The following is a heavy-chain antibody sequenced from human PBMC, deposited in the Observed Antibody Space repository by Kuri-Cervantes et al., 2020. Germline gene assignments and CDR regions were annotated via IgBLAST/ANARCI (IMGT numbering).Heavy chain of an antibody. V-gene: IGHV3-21*04. D-gene: IGHD6-13*01. CDR3: AKDREIAAAGMRGWFDP. CDR2: ISSSSSYI. J-gene: IGHJ5*02. Sequence: GGSLRLSCAASGFAFSKYTMNWVRQAPGKGLEWVSSISSSSSYIYYADSVKGRFTIPRDNAKNSLYLQMNSLRAEDTALYYCAKDREIAAAGMRGWFDPWGQGTLVTVSS. CDR1: GFAFSKYT.